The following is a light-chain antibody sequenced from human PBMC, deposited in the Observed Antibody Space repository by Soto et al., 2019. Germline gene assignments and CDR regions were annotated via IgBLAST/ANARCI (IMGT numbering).Light chain of an antibody. V-gene: IGKV2-28*01. CDR3: MQALQTPRT. CDR2: LAS. CDR1: QSLQHNNGNTL. J-gene: IGKJ1*01. Sequence: VMTQSPLSLTVTPGEPASISCKSSQSLQHNNGNTLLDWYMQKPGQSPQLLIYLASRRAPGAPDRVSGSGSGTDFTLRISTVEADDAAIYYCMQALQTPRTFGQGTKLEI.